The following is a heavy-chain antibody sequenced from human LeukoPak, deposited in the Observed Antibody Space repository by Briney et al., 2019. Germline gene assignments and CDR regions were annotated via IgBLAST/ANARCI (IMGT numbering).Heavy chain of an antibody. V-gene: IGHV3-11*04. D-gene: IGHD3-22*01. CDR2: ISSSGSTI. J-gene: IGHJ5*02. CDR3: ARVSYYYDSSGYYWFDP. Sequence: GGSLRPSCAASGFTFSDYYMSWIRQAPGKGLEWVSYISSSGSTIYYADSVKGRFTISRDNAKNSLYLQMNSLRAEDTAVYYCARVSYYYDSSGYYWFDPWGQGTLVTVSS. CDR1: GFTFSDYY.